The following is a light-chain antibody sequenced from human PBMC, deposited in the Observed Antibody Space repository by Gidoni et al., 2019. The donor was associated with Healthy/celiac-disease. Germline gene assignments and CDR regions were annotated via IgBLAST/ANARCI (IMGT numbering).Light chain of an antibody. Sequence: VMTQSPAFLSVTPGEKVTITCQASEGIGNYLYWYQPKPDQAPQLLIKFSSQSISVVPSRCSGSGSGTDFTFTSSVLEAEVAATYYCQQSNKHPPITFGQGTRLEIK. CDR2: FSS. CDR3: QQSNKHPPIT. CDR1: EGIGNY. V-gene: IGKV6-21*02. J-gene: IGKJ5*01.